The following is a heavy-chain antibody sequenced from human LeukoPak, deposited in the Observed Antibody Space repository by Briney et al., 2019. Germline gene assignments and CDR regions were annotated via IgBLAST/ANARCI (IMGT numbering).Heavy chain of an antibody. CDR1: GFTFSSYE. J-gene: IGHJ3*02. CDR2: ISSSGSTI. Sequence: QPGGSLRLSCAASGFTFSSYEMNWVRQAPRKGLEWGSYISSSGSTIYYAASVKGRFTISRDNAKNSLYLQMNSLRAEDTAVYYCARGTITMIVVVISNDAFDIWGQETMVTVSS. CDR3: ARGTITMIVVVISNDAFDI. V-gene: IGHV3-48*03. D-gene: IGHD3-22*01.